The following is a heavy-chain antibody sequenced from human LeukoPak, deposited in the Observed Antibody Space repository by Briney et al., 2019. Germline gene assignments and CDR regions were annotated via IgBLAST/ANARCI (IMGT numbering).Heavy chain of an antibody. V-gene: IGHV3-48*02. Sequence: GGPLRLSCAASGYTFRTYNTNGVRQAPGKGLEWVSYISSGRSSISCTHSVKGRFTIPRDNAKNSLYPQKNSLRDQDTAVYYFARVRWASYYFEYWGEGTLVTVSS. D-gene: IGHD4-23*01. CDR3: ARVRWASYYFEY. CDR1: GYTFRTYN. CDR2: ISSGRSSI. J-gene: IGHJ4*02.